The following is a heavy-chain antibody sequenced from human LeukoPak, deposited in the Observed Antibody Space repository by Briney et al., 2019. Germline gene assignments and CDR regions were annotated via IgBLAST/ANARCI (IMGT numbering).Heavy chain of an antibody. CDR1: GYTFTSYG. J-gene: IGHJ5*02. Sequence: ASVTVSCKASGYTFTSYGISWVRQAPGQGREWMRWVSDYNGNTNYAHKLQGRVTMITDASTSTAYMELRSLRSDDTAVYYCARDLYRVSLPVGWFDPWGQGTLVTVSS. CDR3: ARDLYRVSLPVGWFDP. V-gene: IGHV1-18*01. CDR2: VSDYNGNT. D-gene: IGHD4-11*01.